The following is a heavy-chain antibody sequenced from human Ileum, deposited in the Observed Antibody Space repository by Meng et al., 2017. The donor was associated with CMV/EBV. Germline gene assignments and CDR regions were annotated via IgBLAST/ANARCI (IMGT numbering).Heavy chain of an antibody. CDR2: IGPDGSET. Sequence: GGSLRLSCATSGFTLSSYWMTWVRQAPGKGLEWLAKIGPDGSETDYVDSLEGRFTISRDNAKNSLYLQMNSLRAEDTAVYYCARYYCATGSCFIDYWGHGKLVHGAS. CDR3: ARYYCATGSCFIDY. CDR1: GFTLSSYW. J-gene: IGHJ4*01. V-gene: IGHV3-7*01. D-gene: IGHD2-15*01.